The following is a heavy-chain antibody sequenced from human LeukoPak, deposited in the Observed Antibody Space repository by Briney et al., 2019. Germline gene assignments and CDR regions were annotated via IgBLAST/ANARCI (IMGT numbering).Heavy chain of an antibody. V-gene: IGHV3-7*01. CDR1: GFTFSSYW. Sequence: PGGSLRLSCAASGFTFSSYWMSWVRQAPGKGLEWVANIKQDGSEKYYVDSVKGRFTISRDNAKNSLYLQMNSLRAEDTAVYYCARVRDGYSIYYYYYMDVWGKGTTVTVSS. CDR3: ARVRDGYSIYYYYYMDV. CDR2: IKQDGSEK. D-gene: IGHD5-24*01. J-gene: IGHJ6*03.